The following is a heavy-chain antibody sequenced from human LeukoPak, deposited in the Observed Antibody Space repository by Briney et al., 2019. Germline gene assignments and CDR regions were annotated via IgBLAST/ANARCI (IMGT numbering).Heavy chain of an antibody. V-gene: IGHV3-23*01. J-gene: IGHJ4*02. CDR3: AKIGTYSYVDY. Sequence: GGPLRLSCAASGFTLSSYAMSWVRQAPGKGLEWVSAISGSGGSTYYADSVKGRFTISRDISKNTLYLQMNSLRAEDTAVYYCAKIGTYSYVDYWRQGTLVTVSS. CDR1: GFTLSSYA. D-gene: IGHD5-18*01. CDR2: ISGSGGST.